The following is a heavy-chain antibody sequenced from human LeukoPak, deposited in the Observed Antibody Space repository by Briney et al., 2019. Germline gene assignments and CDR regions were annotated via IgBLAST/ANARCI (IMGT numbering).Heavy chain of an antibody. CDR1: GYTFTGHY. V-gene: IGHV1-2*02. D-gene: IGHD3-10*01. CDR2: INPNSGGT. J-gene: IGHJ5*02. CDR3: ARDRITMVRGDTWFDP. Sequence: GASVKVSCKASGYTFTGHYIHWVRQAPGQGLEWMGWINPNSGGTNSAQKFQGRVTMTRDTSISTAYMELSRLRSDDTAVYYCARDRITMVRGDTWFDPWGQGTLVTVSS.